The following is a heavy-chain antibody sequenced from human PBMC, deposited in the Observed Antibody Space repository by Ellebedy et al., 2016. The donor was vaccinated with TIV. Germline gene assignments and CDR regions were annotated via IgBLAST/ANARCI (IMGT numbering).Heavy chain of an antibody. Sequence: GGSLRLSXAASGFTFSNYAMSWVRQVPGKGLEWVAGIMWNSGNIDYAESVKGRFIISRDNAKNSLYLQMSGLRSEDTAFYYCVKDARPAPTGCFDSWGQGTLVTVSS. J-gene: IGHJ4*02. CDR2: IMWNSGNI. V-gene: IGHV3-9*01. CDR3: VKDARPAPTGCFDS. D-gene: IGHD1-1*01. CDR1: GFTFSNYA.